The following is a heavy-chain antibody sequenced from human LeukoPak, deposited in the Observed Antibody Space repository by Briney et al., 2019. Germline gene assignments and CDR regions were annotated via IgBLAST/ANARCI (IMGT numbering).Heavy chain of an antibody. V-gene: IGHV1-69*13. CDR1: GGTFGSYA. D-gene: IGHD3-10*01. J-gene: IGHJ4*02. CDR2: IIPIFGTA. CDR3: ARERYYRIGRFDRAYLDD. Sequence: ASVKVSCKASGGTFGSYAISWVRQAPGQGLEWMGGIIPIFGTANYAQKFQGRVTITADESTSTAYMELRGLRSEDMALYYCARERYYRIGRFDRAYLDDWGQGTLVTVSS.